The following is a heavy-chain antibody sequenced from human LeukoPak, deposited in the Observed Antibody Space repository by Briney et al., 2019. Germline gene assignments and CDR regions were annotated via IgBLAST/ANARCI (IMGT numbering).Heavy chain of an antibody. CDR3: ARAQRKHLIFGGIAVFFAFDI. CDR1: GFTFSSYG. V-gene: IGHV3-33*08. D-gene: IGHD3/OR15-3a*01. CDR2: IWYDGSNQ. Sequence: GRSLRLSCAASGFTFSSYGMHWVRQAPGKGLEWVAVIWYDGSNQSYADSVKGRFTISRDTSKSTLHLQMNSLRAEDTAVYYCARAQRKHLIFGGIAVFFAFDIWGQGTKVTVSS. J-gene: IGHJ3*02.